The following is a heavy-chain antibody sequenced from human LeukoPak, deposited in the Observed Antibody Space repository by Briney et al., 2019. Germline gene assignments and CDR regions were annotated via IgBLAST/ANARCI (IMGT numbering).Heavy chain of an antibody. J-gene: IGHJ4*02. D-gene: IGHD3-22*01. CDR2: ISGSDGST. V-gene: IGHV3-23*01. CDR3: ARVSPYDSTAANNDY. Sequence: PGGSLRLSCAASGFTFSSYAMSWVRQAPGKGLEWVSGISGSDGSTYYADSVKGRFTISRDNAKNSLYLQMNSLRAEDTAVYYCARVSPYDSTAANNDYWGQGTLVIVSS. CDR1: GFTFSSYA.